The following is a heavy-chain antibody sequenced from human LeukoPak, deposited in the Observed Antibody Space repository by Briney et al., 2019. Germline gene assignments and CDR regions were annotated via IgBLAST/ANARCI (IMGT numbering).Heavy chain of an antibody. D-gene: IGHD2-15*01. Sequence: GGSLRLSCAASGFSFSNYGIHWVRQAPGKGLEWVAFIQNDGSNRYYADSVKGRFTISRDNSKNTLYLQMNGLRAEDTAVYYTKTGSSSGSDYWGEGALVIVSS. CDR2: IQNDGSNR. CDR3: KTGSSSGSDY. J-gene: IGHJ4*02. CDR1: GFSFSNYG. V-gene: IGHV3-30*02.